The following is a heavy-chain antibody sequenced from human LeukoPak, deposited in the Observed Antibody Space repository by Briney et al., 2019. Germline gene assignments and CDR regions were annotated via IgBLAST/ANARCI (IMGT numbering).Heavy chain of an antibody. D-gene: IGHD2-2*02. CDR3: AREDLYINYYYMDV. Sequence: PGGSLRLSCVASGFTFSTYSMNWVRQAPGKGLEWVSYISSSSSTIYYADSVKGRFTISRDNSKNTLYLQMNSLRAEDTAVYYCAREDLYINYYYMDVWGKGTTVTVSS. CDR2: ISSSSSTI. CDR1: GFTFSTYS. V-gene: IGHV3-48*01. J-gene: IGHJ6*03.